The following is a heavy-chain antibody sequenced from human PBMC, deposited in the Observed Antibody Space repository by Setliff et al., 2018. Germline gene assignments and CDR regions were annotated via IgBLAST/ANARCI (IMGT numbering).Heavy chain of an antibody. Sequence: GGSLRLSWAAEGGKGRKDSMNWVRQAPGKGLEWVSYISSRSDIIYYADSVKGRFTISRDNAKNSLYLRLNSLRAEDTAVYYCASNPRKGRSGGYFYDDPYYYYMDVWGKGTTVTVSS. D-gene: IGHD1-26*01. CDR3: ASNPRKGRSGGYFYDDPYYYYMDV. CDR2: ISSRSDII. CDR1: GGKGRKDS. V-gene: IGHV3-48*01. J-gene: IGHJ6*03.